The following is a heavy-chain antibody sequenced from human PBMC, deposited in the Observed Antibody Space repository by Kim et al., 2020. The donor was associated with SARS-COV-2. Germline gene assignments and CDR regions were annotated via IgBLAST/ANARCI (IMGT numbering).Heavy chain of an antibody. J-gene: IGHJ6*02. D-gene: IGHD2-2*01. Sequence: GGSLRLSCAASGFAFGTHSMNWVRQAPGKGLEWVSSIGGSTHYIYYADSVKGRFTISRANAKNSLYLQMSSLRAEDTAVYYCARGGYCSSTSCYFYYYALDVWGQGTTVTVSS. CDR2: IGGSTHYI. CDR3: ARGGYCSSTSCYFYYYALDV. V-gene: IGHV3-21*01. CDR1: GFAFGTHS.